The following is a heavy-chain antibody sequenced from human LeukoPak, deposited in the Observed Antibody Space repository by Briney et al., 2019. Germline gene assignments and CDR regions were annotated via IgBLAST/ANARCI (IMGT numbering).Heavy chain of an antibody. D-gene: IGHD1-1*01. CDR1: GFDVSINY. CDR3: ARGFLQLTPYYFDF. V-gene: IGHV3-66*01. J-gene: IGHJ4*02. CDR2: IHNDGRT. Sequence: GGSLRLSCAASGFDVSINYMNWIRQSPEKGLEWVSIIHNDGRTYYADSVKGRFTVSRDNSKNTVSLQMDSLRVDDTGVYYCARGFLQLTPYYFDFWGQGTLVTVSS.